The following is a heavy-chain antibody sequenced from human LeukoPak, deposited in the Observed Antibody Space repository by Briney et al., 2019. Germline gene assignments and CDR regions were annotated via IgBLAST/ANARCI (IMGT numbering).Heavy chain of an antibody. CDR1: GGSISSYY. J-gene: IGHJ4*02. V-gene: IGHV4-59*08. CDR2: LYYSGST. D-gene: IGHD1-1*01. CDR3: ARTYNWNFDY. Sequence: SETLSLTRTVSGGSISSYYWSWIRQPPGKGLEWIGYLYYSGSTNYNPSLKSRVTISVDTSKNQFSLKLSSVTAADTAVYYCARTYNWNFDYWGQGTLVTVSS.